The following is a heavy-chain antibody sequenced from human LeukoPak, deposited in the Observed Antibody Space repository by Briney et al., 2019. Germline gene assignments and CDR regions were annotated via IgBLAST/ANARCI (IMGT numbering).Heavy chain of an antibody. D-gene: IGHD3-3*01. CDR3: ARDERITIFGLVISRAFDI. CDR2: MNPNSGNT. Sequence: ASVKVSCKASGYTFTSYDINWVRQATGQGLEWMGWMNPNSGNTGYAQKFQGRVTMTRNTSISTAYMELSSLRSEDTAVYYCARDERITIFGLVISRAFDIWGQGTMVTVSS. CDR1: GYTFTSYD. V-gene: IGHV1-8*01. J-gene: IGHJ3*02.